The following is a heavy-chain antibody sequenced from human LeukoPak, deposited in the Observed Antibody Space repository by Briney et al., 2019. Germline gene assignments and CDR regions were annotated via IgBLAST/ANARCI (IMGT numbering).Heavy chain of an antibody. CDR3: AKDAIQLRDYYYYMDV. V-gene: IGHV3-43*01. CDR1: GFTFDDYT. CDR2: ISWDGGST. D-gene: IGHD5-18*01. Sequence: GGSLRLSCAASGFTFDDYTMHWVRQAPGKGLEWVSLISWDGGSTYYADSVKGRFTISRDNSKNSLYLQMNSLRTEDTALYYCAKDAIQLRDYYYYMDVWGKGTTVTVSS. J-gene: IGHJ6*03.